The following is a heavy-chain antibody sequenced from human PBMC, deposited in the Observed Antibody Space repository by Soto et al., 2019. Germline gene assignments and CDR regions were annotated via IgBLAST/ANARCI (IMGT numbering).Heavy chain of an antibody. CDR2: INPNSGGT. Sequence: ASVKVSCKASGYTFTGYYMHWVRQAPGQGLEWMGWINPNSGGTNYAQKFQGRVTMTRDTSISTAYMELSRLRSDDTAVYYCATLLSEVATKLWGGYFDYWGQGTLVTVSS. CDR3: ATLLSEVATKLWGGYFDY. J-gene: IGHJ4*02. V-gene: IGHV1-2*02. CDR1: GYTFTGYY. D-gene: IGHD5-12*01.